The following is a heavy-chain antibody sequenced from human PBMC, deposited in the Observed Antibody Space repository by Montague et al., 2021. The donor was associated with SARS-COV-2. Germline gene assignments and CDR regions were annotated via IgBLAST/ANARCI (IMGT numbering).Heavy chain of an antibody. D-gene: IGHD1-14*01. CDR1: GASVSSSD. CDR2: FYSVGST. Sequence: SETLSLTCTVSGASVSSSDWGWIRQSPGKGLEWIGYFYSVGSTDYIPSLKSRVTISRDTSKNQFSLKVRSVTAADTAIYYCARETMTADAFDIWGQGTMVTVSS. V-gene: IGHV4-59*02. CDR3: ARETMTADAFDI. J-gene: IGHJ3*02.